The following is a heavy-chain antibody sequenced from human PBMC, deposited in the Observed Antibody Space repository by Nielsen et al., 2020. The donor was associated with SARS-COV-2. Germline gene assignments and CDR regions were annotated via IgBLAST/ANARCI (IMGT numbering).Heavy chain of an antibody. CDR3: ARCIVGATLDAFDI. D-gene: IGHD1-26*01. J-gene: IGHJ3*02. V-gene: IGHV4-31*03. CDR2: IYYSGST. CDR1: GGSISSGGYY. Sequence: SETLSLTCTVSGGSISSGGYYWSWIRQHPGKGLEWIGYIYYSGSTYYNPSLKSRVTISVDTSKNQFSLKLSSVTAADTAVYYCARCIVGATLDAFDIWGQGTMVTVS.